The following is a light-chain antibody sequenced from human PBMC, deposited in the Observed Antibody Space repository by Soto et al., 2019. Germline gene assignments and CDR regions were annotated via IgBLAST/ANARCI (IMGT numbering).Light chain of an antibody. CDR3: MQSLQSLT. J-gene: IGKJ4*01. CDR1: QSLLHSDGYHH. V-gene: IGKV2-28*01. CDR2: LAS. Sequence: VMTQSPLFLPVTPGEPASISCRSSQSLLHSDGYHHLDWYLQKPGQSPQLLIYLASHRASGVPDRFSGSGSGTDFTLKISRVESEDVGVYYCMQSLQSLTCGGGTTVEIK.